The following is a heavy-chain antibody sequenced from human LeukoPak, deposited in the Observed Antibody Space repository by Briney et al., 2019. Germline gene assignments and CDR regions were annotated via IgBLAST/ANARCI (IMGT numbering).Heavy chain of an antibody. Sequence: ASVKVSCKASGYTFTSYGISWVRQAPGQGLEWMGWISAYNGNTNYAQKLQGRVTMTTDTSTSTAYMELRSLRSDDTAVYYCALYYYDSSGSRTGAFDIWGRGTMVTVSS. D-gene: IGHD3-22*01. CDR3: ALYYYDSSGSRTGAFDI. V-gene: IGHV1-18*01. J-gene: IGHJ3*02. CDR2: ISAYNGNT. CDR1: GYTFTSYG.